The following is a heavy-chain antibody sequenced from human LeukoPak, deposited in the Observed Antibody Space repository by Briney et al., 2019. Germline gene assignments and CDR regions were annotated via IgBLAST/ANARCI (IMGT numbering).Heavy chain of an antibody. D-gene: IGHD4-11*01. CDR1: GGSFSGYY. CDR3: ARGRPDYRLYYYYYMDV. V-gene: IGHV4-34*01. CDR2: INHSGST. Sequence: SETLSLTCAVYGGSFSGYYWSWIRQPPGKGLEWIGKINHSGSTNYNPSLKSRVTISVDTSKNQFSLKLSSVTAADTAVYYCARGRPDYRLYYYYYMDVWGKGTTVTVSS. J-gene: IGHJ6*03.